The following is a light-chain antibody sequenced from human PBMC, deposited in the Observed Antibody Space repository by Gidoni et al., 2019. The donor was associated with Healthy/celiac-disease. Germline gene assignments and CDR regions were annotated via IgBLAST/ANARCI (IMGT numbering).Light chain of an antibody. J-gene: IGKJ2*01. CDR1: QGISSY. CDR3: QQYYSYPPT. CDR2: AAS. Sequence: AIRITQSPSSLSASTGDRVTITCRASQGISSYLAWYQQKPGKAPKLLIYAASTLQSGVPSRFSGSGSGTDFTLTISCLQSEYFATYYCQQYYSYPPTFGQGTKLKIK. V-gene: IGKV1-8*01.